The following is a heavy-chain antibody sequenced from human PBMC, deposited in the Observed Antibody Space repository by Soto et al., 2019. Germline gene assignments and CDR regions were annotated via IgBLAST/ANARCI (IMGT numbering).Heavy chain of an antibody. Sequence: SLRLSCATSGFPFSDYYMSWIRQAPGKGLEWLSHISPKSTYRNYADSVKGRFTISRDNTKSSLFLQMNSLGVEDTAVYYCARLYLTASITSLDYWGQGTLVTVSS. CDR3: ARLYLTASITSLDY. D-gene: IGHD3-16*01. CDR1: GFPFSDYY. J-gene: IGHJ4*02. V-gene: IGHV3-11*06. CDR2: ISPKSTYR.